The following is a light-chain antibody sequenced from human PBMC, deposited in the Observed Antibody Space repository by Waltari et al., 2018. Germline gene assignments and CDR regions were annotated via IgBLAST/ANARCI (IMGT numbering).Light chain of an antibody. CDR2: DTS. V-gene: IGKV1-33*01. CDR3: QQYDSLPLT. Sequence: DIQMTQSPSSLSASVGDRVTITCQASEYISDFLNWYQHKPGKAPKLLIYDTSNLEIGVPSRFSGSGSGTDFSFTISSLQPEDLATYYCQQYDSLPLTFGGGSKVEI. J-gene: IGKJ4*01. CDR1: EYISDF.